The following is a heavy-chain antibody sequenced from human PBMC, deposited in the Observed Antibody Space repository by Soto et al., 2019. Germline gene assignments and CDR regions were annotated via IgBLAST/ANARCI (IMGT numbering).Heavy chain of an antibody. J-gene: IGHJ4*02. V-gene: IGHV3-7*05. CDR2: IKEDGSEG. CDR1: GFTVSNYW. D-gene: IGHD3-10*01. Sequence: EVQLVESGGGLVQPGGSLRLSCAASGFTVSNYWMSWVSQAPGKGLEWVANIKEDGSEGNYVDSVKGRLTISRDNAKNSLYLQLNSLRAEDTAVYYCARAGSENDYWCQGTRVTVSS. CDR3: ARAGSENDY.